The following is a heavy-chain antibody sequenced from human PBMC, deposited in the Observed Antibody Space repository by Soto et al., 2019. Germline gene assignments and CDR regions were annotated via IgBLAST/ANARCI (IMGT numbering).Heavy chain of an antibody. D-gene: IGHD3-22*01. J-gene: IGHJ5*02. CDR3: ARHKNYCDSTDHPWFDP. CDR1: GYITSSHW. V-gene: IGHV5-10-1*01. CDR2: IDPSDSYT. Sequence: ESLKISCKASGYITSSHWISWVRQVPGKGLEWMGRIDPSDSYTNYSPSFRGHVTISVDKSISTAYLQWSSLKASDTAMYYCARHKNYCDSTDHPWFDPWGQGTLVTVSS.